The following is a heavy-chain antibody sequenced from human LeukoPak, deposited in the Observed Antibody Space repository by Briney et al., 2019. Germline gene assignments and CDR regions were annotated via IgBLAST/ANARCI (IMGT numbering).Heavy chain of an antibody. CDR2: IYSGGST. V-gene: IGHV3-66*01. CDR3: ARAADYGDYFAGFEYFQH. J-gene: IGHJ1*01. D-gene: IGHD4-17*01. Sequence: GGSLRLSCAASGFTVSSNYMSWVRQAPGKGLEWVSVIYSGGSTHYADSVKGRFTISRDNSKDTLYLQMNSLRAEDTAVYYCARAADYGDYFAGFEYFQHWGQGTLVTVSS. CDR1: GFTVSSNY.